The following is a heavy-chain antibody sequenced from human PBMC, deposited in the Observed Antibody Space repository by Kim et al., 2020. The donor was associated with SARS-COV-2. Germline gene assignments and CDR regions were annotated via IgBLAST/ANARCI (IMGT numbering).Heavy chain of an antibody. Sequence: SETLSLTCSVSGGSISSSDYYWGWIRQPPGKGLEWIATIYYSGSTYYNPSLKGRVTISVDTSKKQFSLRLSSVPAADAAGDYRARYFRNWYFDPWGRGTL. D-gene: IGHD3-10*02. CDR2: IYYSGST. CDR1: GGSISSSDYY. J-gene: IGHJ2*01. V-gene: IGHV4-39*01. CDR3: ARYFRNWYFDP.